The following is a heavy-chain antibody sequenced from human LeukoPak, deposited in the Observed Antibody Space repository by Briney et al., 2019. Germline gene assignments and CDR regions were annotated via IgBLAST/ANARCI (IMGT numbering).Heavy chain of an antibody. D-gene: IGHD1-26*01. CDR2: INHSGST. V-gene: IGHV4-34*01. Sequence: SETLSLTCAVYGGSFSGYYWSWLRQPPGKGLEWIGEINHSGSTNHNPSLKSRVTISVDTSKNQFSLKLSSVTAADTAVYYCARGESGSQNYFDYWGQGTLVTVSS. CDR3: ARGESGSQNYFDY. CDR1: GGSFSGYY. J-gene: IGHJ4*02.